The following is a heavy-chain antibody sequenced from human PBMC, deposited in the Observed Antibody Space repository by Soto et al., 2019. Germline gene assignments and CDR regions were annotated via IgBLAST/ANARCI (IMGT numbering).Heavy chain of an antibody. D-gene: IGHD6-13*01. CDR1: GFIFNTYG. CDR2: ISFDGRHE. CDR3: AKNRIAAARIHYAVDV. J-gene: IGHJ6*02. Sequence: GGSLRLSCAASGFIFNTYGMHWVRQAPGKGLEWVAVISFDGRHEYYVDSVKGRFTISRDNSENTLYLEMSSLRIEDTAMYYCAKNRIAAARIHYAVDVWGQGTTVTV. V-gene: IGHV3-30*18.